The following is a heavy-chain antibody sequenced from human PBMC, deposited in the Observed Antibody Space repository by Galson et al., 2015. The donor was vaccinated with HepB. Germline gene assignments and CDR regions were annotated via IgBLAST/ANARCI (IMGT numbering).Heavy chain of an antibody. D-gene: IGHD3-22*01. J-gene: IGHJ4*02. CDR2: IIPILGIA. CDR1: GGTFSSYT. Sequence: SVKVSCKASGGTFSSYTISWVRQAPGQGLEWMGRIIPILGIANYAQKFQGRVTITADKSTSTAYMELSSLRSKDTAVYYCARAYYYDSSGSVTFVYWGQGTLVTVSS. CDR3: ARAYYYDSSGSVTFVY. V-gene: IGHV1-69*02.